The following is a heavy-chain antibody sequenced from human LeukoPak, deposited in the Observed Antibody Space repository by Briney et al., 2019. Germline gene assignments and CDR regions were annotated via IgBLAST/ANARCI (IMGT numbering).Heavy chain of an antibody. J-gene: IGHJ4*02. CDR1: GFTFNNYW. D-gene: IGHD3-10*01. Sequence: GGSLRLSCAASGFTFNNYWMTWFRQAPGKGLEWVANIKQDGTEIFYVDSVRGRFIISRDNAENSLYLQMNSLRVEDTAVYYCARTPDGADYWGQGTLVTVSS. CDR3: ARTPDGADY. CDR2: IKQDGTEI. V-gene: IGHV3-7*01.